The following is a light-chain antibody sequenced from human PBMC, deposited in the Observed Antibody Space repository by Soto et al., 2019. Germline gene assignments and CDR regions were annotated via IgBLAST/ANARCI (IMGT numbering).Light chain of an antibody. J-gene: IGKJ2*01. V-gene: IGKV1-9*01. CDR3: QQLNSYPPMYT. CDR2: AAS. Sequence: IQLTQSPSSLSASVGDRVTITCRASQGISSYLAWYQQKPGKAPKLLIYAASTLQTGVPSSFSGSGSGTDFTLTISSLQPEDFATYYCQQLNSYPPMYTFGQGTKLEIK. CDR1: QGISSY.